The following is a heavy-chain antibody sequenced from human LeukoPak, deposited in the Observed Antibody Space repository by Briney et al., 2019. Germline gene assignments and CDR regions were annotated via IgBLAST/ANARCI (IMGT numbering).Heavy chain of an antibody. V-gene: IGHV4-61*02. J-gene: IGHJ4*02. D-gene: IGHD3-3*01. Sequence: SETLSLTCTVSGDSISSGSYYWNWIRQPAGKGLEWIGRIYTSGSTNYNPSLKSRVTISVDTSKNQFSLKLSSVTAADTAVYYCARERVYDFWSGYSPFDYWGQGTLVTVSS. CDR2: IYTSGST. CDR1: GDSISSGSYY. CDR3: ARERVYDFWSGYSPFDY.